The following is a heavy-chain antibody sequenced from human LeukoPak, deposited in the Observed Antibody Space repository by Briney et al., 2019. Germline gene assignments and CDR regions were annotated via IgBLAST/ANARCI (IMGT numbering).Heavy chain of an antibody. J-gene: IGHJ6*02. V-gene: IGHV3-30*03. CDR3: ARDGGTGIVGASGGMDV. D-gene: IGHD1-26*01. CDR2: ISYDGNKK. CDR1: GFTFSSYG. Sequence: GRSLRLSCAASGFTFSSYGMHWVRQAPGKGLEWVAIISYDGNKKYYADSVKGRFTISRDNSKNTLCLQMNSLRAEDTAVYYCARDGGTGIVGASGGMDVWGQGTTVTVSS.